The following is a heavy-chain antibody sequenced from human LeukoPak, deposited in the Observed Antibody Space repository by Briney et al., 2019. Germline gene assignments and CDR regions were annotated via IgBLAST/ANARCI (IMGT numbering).Heavy chain of an antibody. Sequence: ASVKVSCKASGYTFNNYGISWVRQAPGQGLEWMGWVSSYNGDTNYAQKFQGRVTMSTDTSTSTAYMELSSLRSEDTAVYYCARTPTARPYYYYYMDVWGKGTTVTVSS. V-gene: IGHV1-18*01. D-gene: IGHD6-6*01. CDR3: ARTPTARPYYYYYMDV. CDR1: GYTFNNYG. J-gene: IGHJ6*03. CDR2: VSSYNGDT.